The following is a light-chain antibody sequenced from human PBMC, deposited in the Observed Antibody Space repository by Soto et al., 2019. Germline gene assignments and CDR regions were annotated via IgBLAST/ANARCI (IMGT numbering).Light chain of an antibody. V-gene: IGLV2-18*02. J-gene: IGLJ1*01. CDR3: NSFTTSSPYV. CDR1: SSDIGSYNR. CDR2: EVN. Sequence: QAVVTQPASVSGSPGQSITISCTGTSSDIGSYNRVSWYQQPPGTAPKLIIYEVNNRPSGVPDRFSGSKSGNTASLTISGLQAEDEADYYCNSFTTSSPYVFGTGTKLTVL.